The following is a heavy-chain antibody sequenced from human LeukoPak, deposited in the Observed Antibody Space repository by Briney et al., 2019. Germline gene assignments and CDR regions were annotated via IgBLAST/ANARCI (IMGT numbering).Heavy chain of an antibody. CDR3: ARRANTAPPYYFDY. Sequence: SETLSLTCTVSGDSISSGGYYWNWIRQHPGKGLEWIGYIYYSGSTYYNPSLKSRVTMSVDTSKNQFSLTVNSVTAADAAVYYCARRANTAPPYYFDYWGQGTLVTVSS. CDR1: GDSISSGGYY. J-gene: IGHJ4*02. D-gene: IGHD5-18*01. CDR2: IYYSGST. V-gene: IGHV4-31*03.